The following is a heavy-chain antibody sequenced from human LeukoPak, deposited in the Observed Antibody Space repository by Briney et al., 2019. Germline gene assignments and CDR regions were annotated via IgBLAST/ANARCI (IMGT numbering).Heavy chain of an antibody. CDR2: INWNGGST. Sequence: GGSLRLSCAASGFSFDDYGMTWVRQVPGKGLGWVSGINWNGGSTGYADSVKGRFTISRDNAKNSLYLQMNSLRAEDTALYYCARGTYYYDSSGYYYFDYWGQGTLVTVSS. V-gene: IGHV3-20*04. CDR1: GFSFDDYG. J-gene: IGHJ4*02. CDR3: ARGTYYYDSSGYYYFDY. D-gene: IGHD3-22*01.